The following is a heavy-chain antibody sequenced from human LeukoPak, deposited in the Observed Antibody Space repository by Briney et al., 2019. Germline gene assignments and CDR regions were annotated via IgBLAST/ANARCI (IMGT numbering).Heavy chain of an antibody. J-gene: IGHJ4*02. Sequence: PGGSLRLSCAASGFTFSSYAMSWVRQAPGKGPEWVTGISSGGDYTYYGDSVKGRFTISRDNSKNTLYLQMNSLRVEYTAVYYCANARYYNSDWYGLDYWGQGTQVTVSS. CDR3: ANARYYNSDWYGLDY. CDR2: ISSGGDYT. D-gene: IGHD6-19*01. CDR1: GFTFSSYA. V-gene: IGHV3-23*01.